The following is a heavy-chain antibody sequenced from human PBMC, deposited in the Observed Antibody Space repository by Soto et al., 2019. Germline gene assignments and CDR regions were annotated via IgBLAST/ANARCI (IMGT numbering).Heavy chain of an antibody. Sequence: QVQLQQWGAGLLKPSETLSLTCGVYGGSFSGYYWSWFRQPPGKGLEWIGEITYSGSTTYNPSLKSRVTISVDTSKNPFSLRLSSVTAADTAVYYCARHFSGSYYDDYWGQGSLVTVSS. V-gene: IGHV4-34*01. CDR1: GGSFSGYY. D-gene: IGHD1-26*01. J-gene: IGHJ4*02. CDR3: ARHFSGSYYDDY. CDR2: ITYSGST.